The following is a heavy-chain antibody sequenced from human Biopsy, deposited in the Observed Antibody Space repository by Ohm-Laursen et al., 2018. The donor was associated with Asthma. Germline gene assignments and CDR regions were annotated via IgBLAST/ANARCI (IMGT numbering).Heavy chain of an antibody. D-gene: IGHD2-15*01. Sequence: SLRLSCAAFGFSFSSYGMHWVRQTPGKGLEWVAVISFDGTNKYYADSVKGRFTISRDNSKNTLDLQVNSLSAEDSAVYYCARVDGVVEPATRMGGMDVWGQGTTVTVSS. J-gene: IGHJ6*02. CDR1: GFSFSSYG. CDR3: ARVDGVVEPATRMGGMDV. V-gene: IGHV3-30*03. CDR2: ISFDGTNK.